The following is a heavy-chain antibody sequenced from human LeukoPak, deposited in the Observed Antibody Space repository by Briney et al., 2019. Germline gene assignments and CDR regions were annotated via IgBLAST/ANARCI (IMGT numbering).Heavy chain of an antibody. J-gene: IGHJ4*02. V-gene: IGHV3-53*01. CDR2: IYSGGST. CDR1: GFTVSSNY. Sequence: GGSLRLSCAASGFTVSSNYMSWARQAPGKGLEWVSVIYSGGSTYYADPVKGRFTISRDNSKNTLYLQMNSLRAEDTAVYYCATNPLRYSSGWPRGDYWGQGTLVTVSS. D-gene: IGHD6-19*01. CDR3: ATNPLRYSSGWPRGDY.